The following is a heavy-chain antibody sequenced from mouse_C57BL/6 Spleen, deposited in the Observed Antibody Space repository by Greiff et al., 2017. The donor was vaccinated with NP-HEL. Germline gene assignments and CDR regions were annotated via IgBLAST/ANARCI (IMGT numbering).Heavy chain of an antibody. V-gene: IGHV1-52*01. J-gene: IGHJ4*01. CDR1: GYTFTSYW. D-gene: IGHD2-4*01. CDR2: IDPSDSET. Sequence: QVQLQQPGAELVRPGSSVKLSCKASGYTFTSYWMHWVKQRPIQGLEWIGNIDPSDSETHYNQKFKDKATLTVAKSSSTAYMQLSSLTSEDSAVYYCARQSYYDYDRYAMDYWGQGTSVTVSS. CDR3: ARQSYYDYDRYAMDY.